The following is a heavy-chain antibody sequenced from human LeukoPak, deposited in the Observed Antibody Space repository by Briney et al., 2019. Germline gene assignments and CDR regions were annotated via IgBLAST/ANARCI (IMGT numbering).Heavy chain of an antibody. CDR2: IRYDGSNK. V-gene: IGHV3-30*02. CDR3: AKMDQSYSSSWYDPYYYYGMDV. J-gene: IGHJ6*02. CDR1: GFTFSSCG. Sequence: GGSLRLSCAASGFTFSSCGMHWVRQAPGKGLEWVSFIRYDGSNKYYPDSMKGRFTISRDNSKNTLYLQMNSLRPEDTAVYYCAKMDQSYSSSWYDPYYYYGMDVWGQGTTVTVSS. D-gene: IGHD6-13*01.